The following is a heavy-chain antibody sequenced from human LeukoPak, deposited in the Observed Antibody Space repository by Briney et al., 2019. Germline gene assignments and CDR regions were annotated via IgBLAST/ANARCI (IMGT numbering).Heavy chain of an antibody. CDR1: GFTVSSNY. J-gene: IGHJ4*02. D-gene: IGHD5-12*01. CDR3: ARTRGYSGYDGEYYFDY. CDR2: IYSGGST. V-gene: IGHV3-66*02. Sequence: PGGSLRLFCAASGFTVSSNYMSWVRQAPGKGLEWVSVIYSGGSTYYADSVKGRFTISRDNSKNTLYLQMNSLRAEDTAVYYCARTRGYSGYDGEYYFDYWGQGTLVTVSS.